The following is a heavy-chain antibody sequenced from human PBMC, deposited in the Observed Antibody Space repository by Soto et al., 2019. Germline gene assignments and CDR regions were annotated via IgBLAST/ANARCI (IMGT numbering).Heavy chain of an antibody. D-gene: IGHD3-22*01. CDR1: VGSPSSSAYS. Sequence: PAETLSLTCAVSVGSPSSSAYSWIWIRHPPGKGLEWIGFIYQSGSTYYNPSLKSRVTMALDRPKNQFSLKLTSVTAADTAVYYCARELLYYDSSGYSWDDAFDIWGQGTLVTVSS. V-gene: IGHV4-30-2*01. CDR2: IYQSGST. CDR3: ARELLYYDSSGYSWDDAFDI. J-gene: IGHJ3*02.